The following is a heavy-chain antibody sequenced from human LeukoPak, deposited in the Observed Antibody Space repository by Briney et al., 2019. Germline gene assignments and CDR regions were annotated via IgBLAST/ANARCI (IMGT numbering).Heavy chain of an antibody. CDR1: GFTFDDYA. Sequence: GGSLRLSCAASGFTFDDYAMHWVRQAPGKGLEWVSGISRNSGSIGYADSVKGRFTISRDNAKNSLYLQMNSLRAEDTALYYCAQSSHGYRTFDYWGQGTLVTVSS. CDR2: ISRNSGSI. CDR3: AQSSHGYRTFDY. J-gene: IGHJ4*02. D-gene: IGHD6-25*01. V-gene: IGHV3-9*01.